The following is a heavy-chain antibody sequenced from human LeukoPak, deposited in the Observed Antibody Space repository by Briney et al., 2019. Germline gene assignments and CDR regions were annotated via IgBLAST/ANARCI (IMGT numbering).Heavy chain of an antibody. D-gene: IGHD6-6*01. CDR2: ISTSSSYI. J-gene: IGHJ4*02. V-gene: IGHV3-21*01. CDR1: GFTFSSYS. Sequence: GGSLRLSCAASGFTFSSYSMNWVRQAPGKGLEWVSSISTSSSYIHYADSVKGRFTISRDNAKNSLYLQMNSLRAEDTAVYYCARGVLAARPGYFDYWGQGTLVTVSS. CDR3: ARGVLAARPGYFDY.